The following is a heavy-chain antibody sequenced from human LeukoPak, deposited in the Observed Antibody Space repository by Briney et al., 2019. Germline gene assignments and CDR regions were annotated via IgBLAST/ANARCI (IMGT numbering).Heavy chain of an antibody. D-gene: IGHD2-2*01. J-gene: IGHJ6*02. CDR1: GYSFTSYW. CDR3: TTDGSYCSSTSCRYYYGMDV. CDR2: IKSKTDGGTT. Sequence: GESLKISCKGSGYSFTSYWIGWVRQAPGKGLEWVGRIKSKTDGGTTDYAAPVKGRFTISRDDSKNTLYLQMNSLKTEDTAVYYCTTDGSYCSSTSCRYYYGMDVWGQGTTVTVSS. V-gene: IGHV3-15*01.